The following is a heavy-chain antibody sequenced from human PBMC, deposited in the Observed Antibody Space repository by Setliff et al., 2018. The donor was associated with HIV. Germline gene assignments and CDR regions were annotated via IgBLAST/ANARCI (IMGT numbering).Heavy chain of an antibody. CDR2: IYSDGRT. Sequence: GSLRLSCAASGFTVRLNYMSWVRQAPGKGLEWVSVIYSDGRTFYADSVKGRFTVSRDNSKNTLYLQMNSLRAEDTAMYYCARDREESLWFGDLKYMDVWGKGTTVTVSS. J-gene: IGHJ6*03. D-gene: IGHD3-10*01. CDR3: ARDREESLWFGDLKYMDV. V-gene: IGHV3-66*01. CDR1: GFTVRLNY.